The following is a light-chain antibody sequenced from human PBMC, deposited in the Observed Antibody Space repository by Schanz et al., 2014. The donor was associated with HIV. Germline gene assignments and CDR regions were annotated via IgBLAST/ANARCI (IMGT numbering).Light chain of an antibody. V-gene: IGLV2-14*03. CDR1: SSDVGGYNY. CDR2: DVS. Sequence: QSALTQPASVSGSPGQSITISCTGTSSDVGGYNYVSWYQQHPGKAPKLMIYDVSNRPSGVSNRFSGSKSGNTASLTISGLQAEDEADYHCCSYTGSSTLVVFGGGTKLTVL. CDR3: CSYTGSSTLVV. J-gene: IGLJ2*01.